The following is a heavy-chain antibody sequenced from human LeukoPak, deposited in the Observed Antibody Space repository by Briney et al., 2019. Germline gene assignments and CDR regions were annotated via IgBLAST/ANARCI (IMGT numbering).Heavy chain of an antibody. J-gene: IGHJ4*02. Sequence: PGGSLRLSCAASGFTFSRYAMHWVRQSPGKGLEWIASIYYSGNTYYNPSLESRVTISEDTSKNQFSLKLSSVTAADAAVYYCVRQGDGSCSSTYCLFSFDYWGQGTLVTVSS. CDR1: GFTFSRYA. CDR3: VRQGDGSCSSTYCLFSFDY. D-gene: IGHD2-2*03. CDR2: IYYSGNT. V-gene: IGHV4-39*01.